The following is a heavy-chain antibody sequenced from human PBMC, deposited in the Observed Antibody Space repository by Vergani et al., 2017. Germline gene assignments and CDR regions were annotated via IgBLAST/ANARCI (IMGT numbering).Heavy chain of an antibody. V-gene: IGHV4-34*01. CDR3: ARGGGYYGSGSYYRKVWFDP. CDR1: GGSFSGYY. CDR2: INHSGST. D-gene: IGHD3-10*01. J-gene: IGHJ5*02. Sequence: QVQLQQWGAGLLKPSETLSLTCAVYGGSFSGYYWSWIRQPPGKGLEWIGEINHSGSTNYNPSLKSRVTLSVDTSKNQFSLKLSSVTAADTAVYCCARGGGYYGSGSYYRKVWFDPWGQGTLVTVSS.